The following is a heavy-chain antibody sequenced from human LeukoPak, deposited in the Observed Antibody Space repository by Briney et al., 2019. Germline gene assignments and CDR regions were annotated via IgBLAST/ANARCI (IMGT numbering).Heavy chain of an antibody. V-gene: IGHV1-69*02. D-gene: IGHD6-19*01. CDR1: GGTFSSYT. CDR3: ARGIAVAGTPSHY. Sequence: SVKVSCKASGGTFSSYTISWVRQAAGQGLEWMGRIIPILGIANYAQKFQGRVTITADKSTSTAYMELSSLRSEDTAVYYCARGIAVAGTPSHYWGQGTLVTVSS. CDR2: IIPILGIA. J-gene: IGHJ4*02.